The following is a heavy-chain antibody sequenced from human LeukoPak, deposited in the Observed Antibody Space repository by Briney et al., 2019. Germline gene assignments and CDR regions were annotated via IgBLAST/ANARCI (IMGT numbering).Heavy chain of an antibody. CDR3: ARGIYYFDY. Sequence: PSETLSLTCAVYGGSFSGYYWSWIRQPPGKGLEWIGEINHSGSTNYNPSLKSRVTISVDTSKNQFSLKLSSVTAADTAVYYCARGIYYFDYWGQGTPVTVSS. J-gene: IGHJ4*02. CDR1: GGSFSGYY. V-gene: IGHV4-34*01. CDR2: INHSGST. D-gene: IGHD3-3*02.